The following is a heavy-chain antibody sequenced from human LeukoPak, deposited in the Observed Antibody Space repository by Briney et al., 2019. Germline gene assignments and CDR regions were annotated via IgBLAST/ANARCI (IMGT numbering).Heavy chain of an antibody. CDR2: ISDDGERK. V-gene: IGHV3-30*18. D-gene: IGHD4/OR15-4a*01. J-gene: IGHJ4*02. Sequence: GGSLRLSCVASGFTFSNYYMHWVRQAPGKGLEWVAIISDDGERKFYADSVRGRITISRDKSKNTLFLQMNSLRADDTAVYFCAKDFSGHWCIDYWGQGTLVTVSS. CDR3: AKDFSGHWCIDY. CDR1: GFTFSNYY.